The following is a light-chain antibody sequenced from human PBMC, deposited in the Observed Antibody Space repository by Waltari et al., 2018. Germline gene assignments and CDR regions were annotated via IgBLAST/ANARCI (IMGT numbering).Light chain of an antibody. CDR1: QSISRN. CDR2: GAS. J-gene: IGKJ2*01. V-gene: IGKV3-15*01. CDR3: QQYNNWRT. Sequence: LMTQSPATLSVSPGERATPSCRASQSISRNLAWYQQKPGQAPRLLIYGASTRAPGVPARFSGSGSGTEFTLSISSLQSEDFAVYYCQQYNNWRTFGQGTKLEI.